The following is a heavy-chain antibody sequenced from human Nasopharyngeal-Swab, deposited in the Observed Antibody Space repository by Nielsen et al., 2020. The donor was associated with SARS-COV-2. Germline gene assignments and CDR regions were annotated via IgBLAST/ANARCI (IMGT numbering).Heavy chain of an antibody. J-gene: IGHJ4*02. CDR2: IKQDGSEK. CDR3: ARVKNTYYYDSSGVNDY. CDR1: GFTFSTYN. V-gene: IGHV3-7*01. D-gene: IGHD3-22*01. Sequence: GESLKISCAASGFTFSTYNMNWVRQAPGKGLEWVANIKQDGSEKYYVDSVKGRFTISRDNAKNLLYLQMNSLRAEDTAVYYCARVKNTYYYDSSGVNDYWSQGTLVTVSS.